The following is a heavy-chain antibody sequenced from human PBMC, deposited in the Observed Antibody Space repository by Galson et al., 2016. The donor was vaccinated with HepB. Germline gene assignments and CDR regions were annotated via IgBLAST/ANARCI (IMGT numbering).Heavy chain of an antibody. V-gene: IGHV4-59*01. CDR3: ARWISVAGKIDY. Sequence: SETLSLTCTVSGSSMGNYYWSWIRQPPGKRLEWIGYIYYSGSTKYNPSLKARVSMSIATSKSQFSLNLNSATAADTAVYYCARWISVAGKIDYWGQGALVTVSS. D-gene: IGHD6-19*01. J-gene: IGHJ4*02. CDR2: IYYSGST. CDR1: GSSMGNYY.